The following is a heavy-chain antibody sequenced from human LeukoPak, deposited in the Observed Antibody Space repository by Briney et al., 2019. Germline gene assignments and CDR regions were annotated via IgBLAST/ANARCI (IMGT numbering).Heavy chain of an antibody. V-gene: IGHV3-23*01. CDR1: GFTFSSHG. J-gene: IGHJ4*02. D-gene: IGHD5-24*01. CDR3: TKDDAWLQYGN. Sequence: GGTLRLSCAASGFTFSSHGMNWVRQAPGKGLEWVSGISPNGVITYYADSVKGRFTISRDNSKGTVYLQMNSLRPEDTAVYYCTKDDAWLQYGNWGRGTLVTVSS. CDR2: ISPNGVIT.